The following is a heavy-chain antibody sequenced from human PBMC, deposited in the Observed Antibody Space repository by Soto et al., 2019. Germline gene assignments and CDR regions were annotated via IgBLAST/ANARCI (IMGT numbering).Heavy chain of an antibody. CDR3: ARDLESDSSGYYPTYWFDP. D-gene: IGHD3-22*01. J-gene: IGHJ5*02. Sequence: KTSETLSLTCTVSGGSISSGGYYWNWLRQHPGKGLEWIGYIYSSESSYYNPSLKSRVSISLDTSKSQFSLKLSSVTAADTAVYYCARDLESDSSGYYPTYWFDPWGQGTLVTVSS. CDR2: IYSSESS. V-gene: IGHV4-31*03. CDR1: GGSISSGGYY.